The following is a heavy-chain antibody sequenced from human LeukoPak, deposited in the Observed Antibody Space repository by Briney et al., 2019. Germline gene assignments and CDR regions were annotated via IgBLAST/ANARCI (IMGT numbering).Heavy chain of an antibody. CDR3: ARSFLYCSGGSCYPRSYNFDY. V-gene: IGHV1-18*01. CDR2: ISAYNGNT. J-gene: IGHJ4*02. Sequence: ASVKVSCKASGYTFTSYGISWARQAPGQGLEWMGWISAYNGNTNYAQKLQGRVTMTTDTSTSTAYMELRSLRSDDTAVYHCARSFLYCSGGSCYPRSYNFDYWGQGTLVTVSS. CDR1: GYTFTSYG. D-gene: IGHD2-15*01.